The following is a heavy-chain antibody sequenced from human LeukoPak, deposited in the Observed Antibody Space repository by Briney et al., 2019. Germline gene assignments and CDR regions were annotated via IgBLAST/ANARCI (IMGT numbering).Heavy chain of an antibody. V-gene: IGHV1-2*02. CDR2: INPNSGGT. Sequence: ASVKVSCKASGYTFTSYYMHWVRQAPGQGLEWMGWINPNSGGTNYAQKFQGRVTMTRDTSISTAYMELSRLRSDDTAVYYCARVADTAMVRGYYYYYYMDVWGKGTTVTVSS. D-gene: IGHD5-18*01. J-gene: IGHJ6*03. CDR1: GYTFTSYY. CDR3: ARVADTAMVRGYYYYYYMDV.